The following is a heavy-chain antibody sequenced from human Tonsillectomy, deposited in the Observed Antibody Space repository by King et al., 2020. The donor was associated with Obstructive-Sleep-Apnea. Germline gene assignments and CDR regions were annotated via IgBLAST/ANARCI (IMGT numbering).Heavy chain of an antibody. V-gene: IGHV4-59*08. CDR2: TYYSGNT. D-gene: IGHD6-13*01. CDR1: GGSITNYY. J-gene: IGHJ4*02. CDR3: ARCCPFESSWNFDY. Sequence: VQLQESGPGLLKPSETLSLTCTVSGGSITNYYWSWIRQPPGKGLEWIGHTYYSGNTNYSPSLKSRVTISVDTSKNHFSLKLTSVTAADTAVYYCARCCPFESSWNFDYWGQGTLVTVSS.